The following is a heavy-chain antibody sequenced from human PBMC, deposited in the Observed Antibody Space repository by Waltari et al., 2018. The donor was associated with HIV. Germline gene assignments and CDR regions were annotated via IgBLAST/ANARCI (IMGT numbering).Heavy chain of an antibody. Sequence: QVQLVQSGAEVKKPGSSVKVSCKASGGTFSSYAISWVRQAPGQGLEWMGGIIPIFGTANYAQKFQGRVTITADESTSTAYMELSSLRSEDTAVYYCARAVYDFWSGYYKGGYYYYYGMDVWGQGTTVTVSS. D-gene: IGHD3-3*01. V-gene: IGHV1-69*01. CDR1: GGTFSSYA. CDR3: ARAVYDFWSGYYKGGYYYYYGMDV. J-gene: IGHJ6*02. CDR2: IIPIFGTA.